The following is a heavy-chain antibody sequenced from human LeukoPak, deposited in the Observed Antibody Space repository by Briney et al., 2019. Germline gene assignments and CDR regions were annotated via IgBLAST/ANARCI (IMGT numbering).Heavy chain of an antibody. CDR2: IHSSGIT. CDR3: ARDTIRTDEPSFDV. V-gene: IGHV4-59*01. Sequence: SETLSLTCTVSGDSISTYYWNWIRQSPERGLEWIGYIHSSGITYYNPALKSRVAISIDTSKNQFSLALNSVTAADTAMYFCARDTIRTDEPSFDVWGQGTMVTVSS. CDR1: GDSISTYY. J-gene: IGHJ3*01. D-gene: IGHD3-3*01.